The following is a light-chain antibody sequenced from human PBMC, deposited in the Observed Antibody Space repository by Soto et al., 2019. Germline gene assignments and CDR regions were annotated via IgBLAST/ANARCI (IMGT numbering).Light chain of an antibody. CDR3: QQYNVYWT. J-gene: IGKJ1*01. Sequence: DIQMTQSPSTLSASEGDRVSITCRASQSISSWLACYQQKPEKAPKLLIYKASSLESRVPSRFSGSGSGTEFTLSISSLQPDDFATYYCQQYNVYWTFGQGNKVVIK. V-gene: IGKV1-5*03. CDR1: QSISSW. CDR2: KAS.